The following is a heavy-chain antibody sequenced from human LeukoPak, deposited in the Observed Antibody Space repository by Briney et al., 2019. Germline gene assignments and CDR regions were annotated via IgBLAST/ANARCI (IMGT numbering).Heavy chain of an antibody. J-gene: IGHJ3*02. CDR1: GFTFSSYG. CDR2: ISGSGGST. Sequence: GGSLRLSCAASGFTFSSYGMSWVRQAPGKGLEWVSAISGSGGSTYYADSVKGRFTISRDNSKNTLYLQMNSLRAEDTAVYYCAKDGYGSSWYPGDAFDIWGQGTMVTVSS. D-gene: IGHD6-13*01. V-gene: IGHV3-23*01. CDR3: AKDGYGSSWYPGDAFDI.